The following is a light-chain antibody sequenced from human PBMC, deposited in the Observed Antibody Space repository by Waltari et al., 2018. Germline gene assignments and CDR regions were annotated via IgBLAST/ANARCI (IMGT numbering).Light chain of an antibody. J-gene: IGKJ4*01. Sequence: EIVLTQSPGTLSWSPGERATLSCRASQSVSSSYLAWYQQKPGQAPRLLIYGASSRATGIPDRFSGSGSGTDFTLTISRLEPEDFAMFYCQQYGSSTGLTFGGGTKVEIK. CDR1: QSVSSSY. CDR2: GAS. V-gene: IGKV3-20*01. CDR3: QQYGSSTGLT.